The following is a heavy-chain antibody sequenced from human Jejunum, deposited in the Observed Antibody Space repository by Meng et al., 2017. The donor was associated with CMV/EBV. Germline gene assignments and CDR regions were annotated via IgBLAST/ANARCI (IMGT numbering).Heavy chain of an antibody. V-gene: IGHV4-30-4*01. CDR3: AREGTNSYYFDY. CDR2: IYESGST. D-gene: IGHD1-14*01. CDR1: SDSISLGDSS. J-gene: IGHJ4*02. Sequence: VSSDSISLGDSSWSWIRQPPGKGLEWIGYIYESGSTSYTPSLESRVTISVDTSKNQFSLKVMSVTAADTAVYYCAREGTNSYYFDYWGQGTLVTVSS.